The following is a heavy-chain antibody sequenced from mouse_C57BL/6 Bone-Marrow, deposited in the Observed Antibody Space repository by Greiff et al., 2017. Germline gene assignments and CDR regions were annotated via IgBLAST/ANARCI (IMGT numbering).Heavy chain of an antibody. CDR2: IYPRDGST. CDR3: AAVVFDY. J-gene: IGHJ2*01. V-gene: IGHV1-85*01. Sequence: VKLVESGPELVKPGASVKLSCKASGYTFTSYDINWVKQRPGQGLEWIGWIYPRDGSTKYNEKFKGKATLTVDTSSSTAYMELHSLTSEDSAVYFCAAVVFDYWGQGTTLTVSS. D-gene: IGHD1-1*01. CDR1: GYTFTSYD.